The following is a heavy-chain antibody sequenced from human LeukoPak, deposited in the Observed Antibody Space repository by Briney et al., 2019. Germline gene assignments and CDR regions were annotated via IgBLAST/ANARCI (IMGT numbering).Heavy chain of an antibody. V-gene: IGHV3-23*01. D-gene: IGHD2-21*02. J-gene: IGHJ4*02. CDR2: ISDSGGST. Sequence: GGSLRLSCAASGFTFSSYAMSWVRQAPGKGLEWVSAISDSGGSTSYADSVKGRFTISRDNFKNTLYLHMNSLRAEDTAVYYCAKRMTAATQFDYWGQGTLVTVSS. CDR3: AKRMTAATQFDY. CDR1: GFTFSSYA.